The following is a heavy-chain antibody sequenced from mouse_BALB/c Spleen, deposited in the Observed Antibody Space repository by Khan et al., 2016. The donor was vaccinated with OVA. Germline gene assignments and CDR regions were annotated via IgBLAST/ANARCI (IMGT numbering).Heavy chain of an antibody. CDR1: GYSITSDYA. J-gene: IGHJ1*01. V-gene: IGHV3-2*02. CDR3: AGRYYCRHWYCDV. CDR2: ISYSGSA. D-gene: IGHD1-1*01. Sequence: EVQLQESGPGLVKPSQSLSLTCTVTGYSITSDYAWNWIRQFPGNKLEWMGYISYSGSANYNPSLKSRISITRDTSENQFFLQLTSVTTEDSATXDSAGRYYCRHWYCDVWAQGPQSPSPQ.